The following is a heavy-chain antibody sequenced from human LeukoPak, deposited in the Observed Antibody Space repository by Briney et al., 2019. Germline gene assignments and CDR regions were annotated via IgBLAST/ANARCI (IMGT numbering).Heavy chain of an antibody. CDR2: IIPIFGTA. J-gene: IGHJ3*02. D-gene: IGHD2-8*01. CDR1: GGTYSSYA. V-gene: IGHV1-69*05. Sequence: SVTDSCQATGGTYSSYAISGVRQAPGLGLEWMGGIIPIFGTANYAQTFQGRLTITTHEYTRTPHISLNSLRSEDTDVYYCARGYCINGVCYTREDSDAFDIWGQGTMVTVSS. CDR3: ARGYCINGVCYTREDSDAFDI.